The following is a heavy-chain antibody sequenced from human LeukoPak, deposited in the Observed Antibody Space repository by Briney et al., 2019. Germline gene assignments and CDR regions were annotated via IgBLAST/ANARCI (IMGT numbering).Heavy chain of an antibody. Sequence: GGSLRLSCAASGFTVSSNYMSWVRQAPGKGLEWVSVIYSGGSTYYADSVKGRFTISRDNSKNTLYLQMNSLRAEGTAVYYCARDYPTSAPPNYFQHWGQGTLVTVSS. CDR1: GFTVSSNY. CDR3: ARDYPTSAPPNYFQH. V-gene: IGHV3-66*02. J-gene: IGHJ1*01. D-gene: IGHD2-2*01. CDR2: IYSGGST.